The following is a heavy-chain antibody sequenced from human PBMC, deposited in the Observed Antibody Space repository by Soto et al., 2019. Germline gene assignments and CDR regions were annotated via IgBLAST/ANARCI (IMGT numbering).Heavy chain of an antibody. V-gene: IGHV1-2*04. Sequence: ASVKVSCKASGYTFTGYYMHWVRQAPGQGLEWMGWIDPNSGGTNYAQKFQGWVTMTRDTSISTAYMELSRLRSDDTAVYYCARGLEYYYYGMDVWGQGTTVTVSS. D-gene: IGHD1-1*01. CDR2: IDPNSGGT. J-gene: IGHJ6*02. CDR1: GYTFTGYY. CDR3: ARGLEYYYYGMDV.